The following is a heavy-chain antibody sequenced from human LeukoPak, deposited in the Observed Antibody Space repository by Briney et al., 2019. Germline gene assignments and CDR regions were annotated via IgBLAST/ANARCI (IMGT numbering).Heavy chain of an antibody. CDR3: ARVRGSYYALYYFDY. CDR2: INHSGST. CDR1: GGSFSGYY. D-gene: IGHD1-26*01. V-gene: IGHV4-34*01. J-gene: IGHJ4*02. Sequence: PSETLSLTCAVYGGSFSGYYWSWIRQPPGKGLEWIGEINHSGSTNYNPSLKSRVTISVDTSKNQFSLKLSSVTAADTAVYYCARVRGSYYALYYFDYWGQGTLVTVSS.